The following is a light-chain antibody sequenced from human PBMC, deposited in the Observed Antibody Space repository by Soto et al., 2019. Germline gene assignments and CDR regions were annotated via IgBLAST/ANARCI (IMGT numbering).Light chain of an antibody. CDR2: DVS. CDR3: AADTTSSTLV. CDR1: SADVGAFDY. J-gene: IGLJ3*02. V-gene: IGLV2-14*03. Sequence: QSALTQPASVSGSPGQSITISCAGTSADVGAFDYVSWYQHHPGKVPKLMIFDVSDRPSGVSTRFSGSKSANMASLTISGLQPDDEADYYGAADTTSSTLVFGGGTKVTVL.